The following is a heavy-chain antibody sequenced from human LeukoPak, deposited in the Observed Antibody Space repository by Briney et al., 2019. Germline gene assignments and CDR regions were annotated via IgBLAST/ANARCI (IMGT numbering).Heavy chain of an antibody. CDR1: GFTFSSYA. D-gene: IGHD2-2*01. CDR3: AKAEGDIVVVPAAMDY. Sequence: GGSLRLSCAASGFTFSSYAMSWVRQAPGKGLEWVSAISGSGGSTYYADSVKGRFTISRDNSKNTLYLQMNSLRAEDTAVYYCAKAEGDIVVVPAAMDYWGQGTLVTVSS. J-gene: IGHJ4*02. V-gene: IGHV3-23*01. CDR2: ISGSGGST.